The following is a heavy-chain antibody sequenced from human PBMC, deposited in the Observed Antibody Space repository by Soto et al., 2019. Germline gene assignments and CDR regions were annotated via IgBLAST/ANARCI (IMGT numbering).Heavy chain of an antibody. Sequence: PSETLSLTCTFSGGSISSGGYCWSWIRKHPGKGLEWIGYIYYSGSTYYNPSLKSRVTISVDTSKNQFSLKLSSVTAADTAVYYCARGSVVAATLFDYWGQGTLVTVSS. J-gene: IGHJ4*02. CDR1: GGSISSGGYC. V-gene: IGHV4-31*03. CDR3: ARGSVVAATLFDY. D-gene: IGHD2-15*01. CDR2: IYYSGST.